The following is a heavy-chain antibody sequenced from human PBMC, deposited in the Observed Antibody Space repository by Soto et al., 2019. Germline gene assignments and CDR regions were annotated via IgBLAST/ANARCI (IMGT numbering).Heavy chain of an antibody. Sequence: NPSETLSLTCAVSGYSISSDYYWGWIRQSPGKGLVWIGSIYQSGSTYYNPSLKSRVSISLDMSKNQFSLRLTSVTAADTAVYYCAREARTLDWYIDLWGRGTLVTVSS. CDR2: IYQSGST. CDR3: AREARTLDWYIDL. J-gene: IGHJ2*01. CDR1: GYSISSDYY. D-gene: IGHD6-6*01. V-gene: IGHV4-38-2*01.